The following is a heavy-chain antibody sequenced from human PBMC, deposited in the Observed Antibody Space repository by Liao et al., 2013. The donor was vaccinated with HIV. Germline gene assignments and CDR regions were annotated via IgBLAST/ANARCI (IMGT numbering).Heavy chain of an antibody. D-gene: IGHD3-16*01. CDR1: GGALSGYS. J-gene: IGHJ4*02. CDR3: ATTLVWGGEVGFWMTP. CDR2: VQHGTAT. V-gene: IGHV4-34*01. Sequence: QVQLQQWGAGLLKPSETLSLTCAVYGGALSGYSWSWIRQSPGKGLEWIGEVQHGTATNYNPSLQSRVTISGDTSRSHFSLTLSSVTAADTAVYFCATTLVWGGEVGFWMTPWGQGTLVTVSS.